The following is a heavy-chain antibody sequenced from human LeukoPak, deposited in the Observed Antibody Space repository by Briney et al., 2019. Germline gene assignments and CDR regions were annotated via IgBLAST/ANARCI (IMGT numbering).Heavy chain of an antibody. J-gene: IGHJ4*02. V-gene: IGHV3-64*01. CDR3: ARWRHSSGYYYDD. D-gene: IGHD3-22*01. CDR1: GFTFSSYT. Sequence: GGSLRLSCAASGFTFSSYTMDWVRQAPGKGLEYVSAISSNGGSTYYANSVKGRFTISRDNSKNTLYLQMGSLRAEDMAVYYCARWRHSSGYYYDDWGQGTLVTVSS. CDR2: ISSNGGST.